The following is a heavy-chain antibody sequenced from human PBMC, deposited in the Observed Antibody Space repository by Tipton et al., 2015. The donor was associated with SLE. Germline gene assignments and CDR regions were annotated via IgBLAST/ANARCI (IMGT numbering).Heavy chain of an antibody. Sequence: QLVQSGAEVKKPGESLKISCKGSGYIFPVYWIGWVRQMPGKGLEWMGIIYPDDSDTRYSPSFQGQVTISADKSIRTAYLQWSSLKASDTGMYYCARYMGDTLVKSWFDPWGQGTLVTVSS. CDR1: GYIFPVYW. D-gene: IGHD3-22*01. CDR3: ARYMGDTLVKSWFDP. CDR2: IYPDDSDT. J-gene: IGHJ5*02. V-gene: IGHV5-51*03.